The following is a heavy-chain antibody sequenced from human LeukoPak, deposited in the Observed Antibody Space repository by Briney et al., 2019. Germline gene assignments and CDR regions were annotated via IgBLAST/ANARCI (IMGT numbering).Heavy chain of an antibody. V-gene: IGHV1-2*02. CDR3: ATDGSRDAFDI. Sequence: ASVKVSCKASGYTFTGYYMHWVRQAPGQGFEWMGWINPNSGGTYYAQKFQGRVTMTRDTSISTAYMELSRLRSDDTAVYYCATDGSRDAFDIWGQGTMVTVSS. J-gene: IGHJ3*02. CDR2: INPNSGGT. D-gene: IGHD2-2*03. CDR1: GYTFTGYY.